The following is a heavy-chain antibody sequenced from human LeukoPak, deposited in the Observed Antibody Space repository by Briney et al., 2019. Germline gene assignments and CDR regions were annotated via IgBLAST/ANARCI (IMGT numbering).Heavy chain of an antibody. CDR3: AKSRWQQLVNHFDY. CDR1: GFTFDDYA. D-gene: IGHD6-13*01. Sequence: PGRSLRLSCAASGFTFDDYAMHWVRQAPGKGLEWVSGISWNSGSIGYADSVKGRFTISRDNAKNSLYLQMNSLRAEDTALYYCAKSRWQQLVNHFDYWGQGTLVTVSS. V-gene: IGHV3-9*01. J-gene: IGHJ4*02. CDR2: ISWNSGSI.